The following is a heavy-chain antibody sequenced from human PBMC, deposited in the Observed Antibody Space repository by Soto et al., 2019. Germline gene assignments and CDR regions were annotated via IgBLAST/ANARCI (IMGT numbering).Heavy chain of an antibody. D-gene: IGHD6-13*01. CDR3: ARGPRQQLTRKYYFDY. CDR1: GGSFSGYY. J-gene: IGHJ4*02. CDR2: INHSGST. Sequence: SETLSLTCAVYGGSFSGYYWSWIRQPPGKGLEWIGEINHSGSTNYNPSLKSRVTISVDTSKNQFSLKLSSVTAADTAVYYCARGPRQQLTRKYYFDYWGQGTLVTVSS. V-gene: IGHV4-34*01.